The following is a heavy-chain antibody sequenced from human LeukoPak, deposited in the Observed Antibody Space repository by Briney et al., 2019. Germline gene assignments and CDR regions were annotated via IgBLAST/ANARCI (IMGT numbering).Heavy chain of an antibody. CDR1: GGSFSGYY. Sequence: SETLSLTCAVYGGSFSGYYWSWIRQPPGKGLEWIGEINHSGGTDYNPSLKSRVTISVDTSKNQFSLKLSSVTAADTAVYYCARSMVRGVISYWGQGTLVTVSS. CDR2: INHSGGT. V-gene: IGHV4-34*01. J-gene: IGHJ4*02. D-gene: IGHD3-10*01. CDR3: ARSMVRGVISY.